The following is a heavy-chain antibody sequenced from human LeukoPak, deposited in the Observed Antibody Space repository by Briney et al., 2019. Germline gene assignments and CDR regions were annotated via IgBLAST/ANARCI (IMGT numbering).Heavy chain of an antibody. J-gene: IGHJ6*04. CDR2: ISSSSSYI. CDR1: GFTCSSYN. CDR3: AELGITMIGGV. V-gene: IGHV3-21*03. D-gene: IGHD3-10*02. Sequence: GGSLRLSCAASGFTCSSYNMNWVRQAPGKGLEWVSSISSSSSYIYYADSVKGRFTISRDNAKNSLYLQMNSLRAEDTAVYYCAELGITMIGGVWGKGTTVTISS.